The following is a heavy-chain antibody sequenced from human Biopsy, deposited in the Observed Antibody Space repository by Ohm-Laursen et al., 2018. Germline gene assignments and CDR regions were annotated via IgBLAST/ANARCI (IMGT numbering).Heavy chain of an antibody. CDR2: RFHSGSP. CDR1: GGSITADF. Sequence: SDTLSLTCAVSGGSITADFWTWIRQTPGERLEWIGYRFHSGSPMYNPSLKSRVTISVDTSKSQFSLTLTSVTAADTAVYYCVRLNRGGNIIFFDYWGRGTLVTVSS. D-gene: IGHD3/OR15-3a*01. J-gene: IGHJ4*02. CDR3: VRLNRGGNIIFFDY. V-gene: IGHV4-59*08.